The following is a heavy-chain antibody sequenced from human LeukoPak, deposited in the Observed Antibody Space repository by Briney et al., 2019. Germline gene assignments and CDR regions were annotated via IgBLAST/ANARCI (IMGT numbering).Heavy chain of an antibody. J-gene: IGHJ6*02. V-gene: IGHV1-46*01. Sequence: ASVKVSCKASGHTFTSYYMHWVRQAPGQGLEWMGIINPSGGRTSYAQKFQGRVSMTRDTSTTTVYMELSSLRSEDTAVYYCARDGATVTTYYYYYYGMDVWGQGTTVTVSS. D-gene: IGHD4-17*01. CDR3: ARDGATVTTYYYYYYGMDV. CDR1: GHTFTSYY. CDR2: INPSGGRT.